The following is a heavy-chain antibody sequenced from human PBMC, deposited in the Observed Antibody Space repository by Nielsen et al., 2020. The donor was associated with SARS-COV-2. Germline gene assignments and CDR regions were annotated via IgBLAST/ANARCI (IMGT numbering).Heavy chain of an antibody. CDR1: GFTFSTYW. D-gene: IGHD3-3*01. J-gene: IGHJ6*02. CDR3: ARDYHTLDV. Sequence: GESLKISCVASGFTFSTYWIHWVRQAPGEGLVWVSRINSDGSSTSYADSVKGRFTISRDNAKNTLYLQMNSLRAEDTAVYYCARDYHTLDVWGQGTTVTVSS. V-gene: IGHV3-74*01. CDR2: INSDGSST.